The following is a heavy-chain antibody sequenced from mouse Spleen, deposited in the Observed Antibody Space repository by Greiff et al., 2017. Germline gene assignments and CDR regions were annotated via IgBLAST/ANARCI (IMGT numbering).Heavy chain of an antibody. J-gene: IGHJ2*01. CDR1: GYAFSSYW. CDR3: AREGLGRHYFDY. CDR2: IYPGDGDT. Sequence: QVQLQQSGAELVKPGASVKISCKASGYAFSSYWMNWVKQRPGKGLEWIGQIYPGDGDTNYNGKFKGKATLTADKSSSTAYMQLSSLTSEDSAVYFCAREGLGRHYFDYWGQGTTLTVSS. D-gene: IGHD4-1*01. V-gene: IGHV1-80*01.